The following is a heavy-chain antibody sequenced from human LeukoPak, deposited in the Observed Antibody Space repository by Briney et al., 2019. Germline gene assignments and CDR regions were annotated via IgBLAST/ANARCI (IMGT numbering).Heavy chain of an antibody. Sequence: GSLRLSCAASGFTFSSYWMSWVRQAPGKGLEWVANIKQDGSEKYYVDSVKGRFTISRDNAKNSLYLQMNSLRAEDTAVYYCATPEPGYCSSTSCYEYFQHWGQGTLVTVSS. D-gene: IGHD2-2*01. V-gene: IGHV3-7*01. CDR2: IKQDGSEK. CDR3: ATPEPGYCSSTSCYEYFQH. J-gene: IGHJ1*01. CDR1: GFTFSSYW.